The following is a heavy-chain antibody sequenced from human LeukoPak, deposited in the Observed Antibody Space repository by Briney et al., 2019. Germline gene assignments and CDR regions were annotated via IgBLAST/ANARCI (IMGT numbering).Heavy chain of an antibody. CDR1: GYSFTDYY. CDR2: INPNSGGT. D-gene: IGHD2-21*01. J-gene: IGHJ5*02. V-gene: IGHV1-2*02. Sequence: GASVTVSCKTSGYSFTDYYMHWVRQAPGQGQEWMGWINPNSGGTSSAQKFQGRVTMTRDTSITTVYMEVSWLTSDDTAIYYCARADRLHGGPYLIGPWGQGTLVTVSS. CDR3: ARADRLHGGPYLIGP.